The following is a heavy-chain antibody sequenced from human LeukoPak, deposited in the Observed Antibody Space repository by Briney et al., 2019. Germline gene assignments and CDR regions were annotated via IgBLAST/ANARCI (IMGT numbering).Heavy chain of an antibody. CDR2: IYWDDDN. CDR1: VFSLSTSGVG. Sequence: SGPTLVKPTQTLTLTCTFSVFSLSTSGVGVGWIRQPPGKALEWLALIYWDDDNRYSPSLKSRLTITKDTSKNQVVLTMTNMDPVDTATYYCAHIVDTAMVMDYWGQGTLVTVSS. J-gene: IGHJ4*02. D-gene: IGHD5-18*01. CDR3: AHIVDTAMVMDY. V-gene: IGHV2-5*02.